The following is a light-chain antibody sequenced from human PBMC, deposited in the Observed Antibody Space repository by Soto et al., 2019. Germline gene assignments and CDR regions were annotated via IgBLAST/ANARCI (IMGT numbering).Light chain of an antibody. V-gene: IGLV2-14*01. J-gene: IGLJ1*01. CDR1: SSDVGGYNY. CDR2: DVS. CDR3: SSHTTSSPYV. Sequence: QSALTQPASVSGSPGQSITISCTGTSSDVGGYNYVSWYQQHPGKAPKLLFYDVSNRPSGISYRFSASKSGNTASLTISGLQAEDEADYYCSSHTTSSPYVFGTGTKVTVL.